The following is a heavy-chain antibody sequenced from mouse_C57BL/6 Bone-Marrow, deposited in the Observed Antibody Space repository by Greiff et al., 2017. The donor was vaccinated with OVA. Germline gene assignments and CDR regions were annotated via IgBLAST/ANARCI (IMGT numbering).Heavy chain of an antibody. CDR3: ARHRFYYYGSSYYAMDY. D-gene: IGHD1-1*01. CDR2: ISGGGGNT. CDR1: GFTFSSYT. Sequence: EVQRVESGGGLVKPGGSLKLSCAASGFTFSSYTMSWVRQTPEKRLEWVATISGGGGNTYYPDSVKGRFTISRDNAKNTLYLQMSSLRSEDTALYYCARHRFYYYGSSYYAMDYWGQGTSVTVSS. J-gene: IGHJ4*01. V-gene: IGHV5-9*01.